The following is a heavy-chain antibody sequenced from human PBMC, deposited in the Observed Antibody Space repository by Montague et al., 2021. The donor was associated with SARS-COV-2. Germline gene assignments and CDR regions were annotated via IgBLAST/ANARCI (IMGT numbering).Heavy chain of an antibody. J-gene: IGHJ1*01. CDR3: AKGQMSVAENFQL. Sequence: SLRFSCAASGFTFSSYAMNWVRQAPGKGLEWVSLIYNGGLDTFYADSVGGRFTISRDNSNNMLYLQMNSLRAEDTAVYYCAKGQMSVAENFQLWGQGTLVTVSS. CDR1: GFTFSSYA. CDR2: IYNGGLDT. V-gene: IGHV3-23*03.